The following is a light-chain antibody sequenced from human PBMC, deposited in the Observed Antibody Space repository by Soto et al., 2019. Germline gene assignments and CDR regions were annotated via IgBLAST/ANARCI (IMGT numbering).Light chain of an antibody. V-gene: IGKV3-15*01. Sequence: EIVMTQSPAMLSVSPGERATLSCRASQNVNNRLAWYQQKAGQPPSLLIYGASTRAAGSPARFSGSGSVTEFAITISSRQSDDFVVFYCQHFYSWPLLFGQGTKVEIK. J-gene: IGKJ1*01. CDR2: GAS. CDR3: QHFYSWPLL. CDR1: QNVNNR.